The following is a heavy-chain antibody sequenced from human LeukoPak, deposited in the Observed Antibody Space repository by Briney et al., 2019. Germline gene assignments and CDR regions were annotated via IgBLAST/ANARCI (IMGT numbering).Heavy chain of an antibody. CDR3: AKDRISYGSGSSLFEY. J-gene: IGHJ4*02. D-gene: IGHD3-10*01. CDR2: ISWNSGSI. CDR1: GFTFDAYA. Sequence: AGGSLRLSCAASGFTFDAYAMHWVRQAPGKGLEWVSGISWNSGSIGYADSVKGRFTISRDDAKNSLYLQMNSLRPEDTALYYCAKDRISYGSGSSLFEYWRQGILVSVST. V-gene: IGHV3-9*01.